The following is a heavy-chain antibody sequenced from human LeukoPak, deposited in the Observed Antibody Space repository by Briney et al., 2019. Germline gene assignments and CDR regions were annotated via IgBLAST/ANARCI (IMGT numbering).Heavy chain of an antibody. CDR2: ISSSSSTI. CDR1: GFTFRTYT. V-gene: IGHV3-48*02. Sequence: GVSLRLFCAASGFTFRTYTMNWVRQAPGKGLQWFSYISSSSSTIYYADSVKGRFTISRDNAKNSLYLQMNSLRDEDTAVYYCAREYSSSSGRAFDIWGQGTMVTVSS. J-gene: IGHJ3*02. CDR3: AREYSSSSGRAFDI. D-gene: IGHD6-6*01.